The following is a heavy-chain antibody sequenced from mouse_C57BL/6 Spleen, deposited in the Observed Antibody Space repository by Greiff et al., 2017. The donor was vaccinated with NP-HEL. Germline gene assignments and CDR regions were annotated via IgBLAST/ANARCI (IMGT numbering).Heavy chain of an antibody. Sequence: TQRHPENKHRWICSISYDGSNNYNPSLKTRLSITRDTSKNQFFLKLNSLTTEDTATYYCATYYSNYYAMDYWGQGTSVTVSS. D-gene: IGHD2-5*01. J-gene: IGHJ4*01. V-gene: IGHV3-6*01. CDR2: ISYDGSN. CDR3: ATYYSNYYAMDY.